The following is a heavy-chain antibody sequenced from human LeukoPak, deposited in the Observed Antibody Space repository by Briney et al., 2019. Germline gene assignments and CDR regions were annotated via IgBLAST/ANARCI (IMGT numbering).Heavy chain of an antibody. V-gene: IGHV3-11*01. CDR1: GFTFSDYY. Sequence: GGSLRLSCAASGFTFSDYYMSWIRQAPGKGLEWVSYISSSGSTIYYADSVKGRFTISRDNAKNSLYLQMDSLRAEDTAVYYCLVDTAMVTGNWFDPWGQGTLVTVSS. CDR2: ISSSGSTI. CDR3: LVDTAMVTGNWFDP. D-gene: IGHD5-18*01. J-gene: IGHJ5*02.